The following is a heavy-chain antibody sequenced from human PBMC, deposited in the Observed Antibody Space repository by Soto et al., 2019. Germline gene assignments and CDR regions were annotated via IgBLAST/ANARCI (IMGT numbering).Heavy chain of an antibody. CDR1: GFTFGSNW. V-gene: IGHV3-7*01. Sequence: GGSLRLSCAASGFTFGSNWISWVRQAPGRGLEWVANIKPDGSGKYYLDSVRGRFTISRENAENSLFLQIDSLRVEDTAVYYCARDVGVQELDYCGQGTLVTVCS. CDR3: ARDVGVQELDY. D-gene: IGHD6-6*01. J-gene: IGHJ4*02. CDR2: IKPDGSGK.